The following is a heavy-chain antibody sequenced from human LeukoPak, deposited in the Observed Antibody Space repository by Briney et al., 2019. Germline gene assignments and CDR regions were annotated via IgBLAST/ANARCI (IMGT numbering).Heavy chain of an antibody. CDR2: ISSRGTTV. D-gene: IGHD2-15*01. CDR3: ARDSIVDGAFDI. J-gene: IGHJ3*02. Sequence: GGSLRLSCAASGFTFSSYEMNWVRQAPGKGLEWVSYISSRGTTVYNADFVKGRFTISRDNAKNSLYLQMNSLRAEDTAVYYCARDSIVDGAFDIWGQGTMVTVSS. CDR1: GFTFSSYE. V-gene: IGHV3-48*03.